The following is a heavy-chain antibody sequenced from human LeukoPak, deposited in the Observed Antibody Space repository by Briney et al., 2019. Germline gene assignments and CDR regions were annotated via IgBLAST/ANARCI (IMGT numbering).Heavy chain of an antibody. D-gene: IGHD2-2*01. CDR2: INPNSGGT. CDR3: ARDLLPGWYQLLFGGFDP. J-gene: IGHJ5*02. CDR1: GYTFTGYY. V-gene: IGHV1-2*02. Sequence: ASVKVSCKASGYTFTGYYMHWVRQAPGQGLEWMGWINPNSGGTNYAQKFQGRVTMTRDTSISTAYMELSRLRSDDTAVYYCARDLLPGWYQLLFGGFDPWGQGTLVTVSS.